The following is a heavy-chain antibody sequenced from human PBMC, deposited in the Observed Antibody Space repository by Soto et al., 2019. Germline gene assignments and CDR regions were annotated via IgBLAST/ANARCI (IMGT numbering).Heavy chain of an antibody. Sequence: SETLSLTCTVSGGSISSYYWSWIRQPAGKGLEWIGRIYTSGSTNYNPSLKSRVTISVDQSRNQFSLKLSSGPAADTAVYYCASAAGLVGTSTGYSSSWYGDYYYGMDVWGQGPTVTVSS. V-gene: IGHV4-4*07. J-gene: IGHJ6*02. D-gene: IGHD6-13*01. CDR3: ASAAGLVGTSTGYSSSWYGDYYYGMDV. CDR1: GGSISSYY. CDR2: IYTSGST.